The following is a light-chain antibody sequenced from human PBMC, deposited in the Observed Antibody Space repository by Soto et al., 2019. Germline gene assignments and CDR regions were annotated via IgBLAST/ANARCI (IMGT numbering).Light chain of an antibody. V-gene: IGKV1-39*01. CDR3: QQSYSTPVT. CDR2: AAS. Sequence: DIQMTQSPSSLSASVGDRVAITCQASQDISNHLNWYQQKPGKAPKLLIYAASSLQSGVPSRFSGSGSGTDFTLTISSLQPEDFATYYCQQSYSTPVTFGPGTKVDIK. J-gene: IGKJ3*01. CDR1: QDISNH.